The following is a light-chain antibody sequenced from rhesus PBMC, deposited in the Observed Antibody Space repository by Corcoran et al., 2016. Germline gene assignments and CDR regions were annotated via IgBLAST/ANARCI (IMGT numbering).Light chain of an antibody. CDR2: SDD. CDR3: QVWDISGDHNYV. J-gene: IGLJ1*01. V-gene: IGLV3-44*01. Sequence: SYDLTQPPSVSVSPGQTARLTCGGDNIGSEAVHWYQQKPPQAPVLVIYSDDERPSGIPDRFSGSKSAITATLTINGVEAGDEADYYCQVWDISGDHNYVFGTGTRLTVL. CDR1: NIGSEA.